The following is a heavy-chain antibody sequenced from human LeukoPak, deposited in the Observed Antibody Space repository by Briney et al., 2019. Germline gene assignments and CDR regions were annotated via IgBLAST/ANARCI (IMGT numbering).Heavy chain of an antibody. Sequence: SETLSLTCTVSGGSISPYYWSWIRQPPGKGLEWIGYIYYSGSTNYNPSLKSRVTISVDKSKNQFSLKLSSVTAADTAVYYCARIEGAAAWRYFQHWGQGTLVTVSS. V-gene: IGHV4-59*12. CDR2: IYYSGST. CDR1: GGSISPYY. D-gene: IGHD6-13*01. J-gene: IGHJ1*01. CDR3: ARIEGAAAWRYFQH.